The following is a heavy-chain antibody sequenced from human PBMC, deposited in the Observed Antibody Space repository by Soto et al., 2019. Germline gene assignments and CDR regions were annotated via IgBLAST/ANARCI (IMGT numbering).Heavy chain of an antibody. CDR3: ARKLELRGSYYYYYDMDV. CDR1: GYTFTDYY. D-gene: IGHD1-7*01. Sequence: ASVKVSCKASGYTFTDYYMHWVRQAPGQGLEWMGWINPNSGGTNYAQKFQGRVTMTRDTSISTAYMELSRLRSDDTAVYYCARKLELRGSYYYYYDMDVWGQGTTVTVSS. V-gene: IGHV1-2*02. CDR2: INPNSGGT. J-gene: IGHJ6*02.